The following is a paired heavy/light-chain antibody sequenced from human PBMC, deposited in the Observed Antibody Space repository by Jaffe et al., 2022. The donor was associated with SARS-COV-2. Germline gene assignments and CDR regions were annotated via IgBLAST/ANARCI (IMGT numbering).Heavy chain of an antibody. CDR3: ARRKDSSSWYVAFDI. CDR2: MNPNSANT. CDR1: GYTFTSYD. Sequence: QVQLVQSGAEVKKPGASVKVSCKASGYTFTSYDINWVRQASGQGLEWMGWMNPNSANTGYAQKLQGRVTMTRNTSMSTAYMELSSLRSEDTAVYYCARRKDSSSWYVAFDIWGQGTMVTVSS. J-gene: IGHJ3*02. V-gene: IGHV1-8*01. D-gene: IGHD6-13*01.
Light chain of an antibody. CDR2: DNN. J-gene: IGLJ3*02. CDR1: SSNIGSNT. CDR3: AAWDDSLNGPV. Sequence: QSVLTQSPSASGTPGQRVTISCSGSSSNIGSNTVTWYQHLPGTAPKLLIYDNNQRPSGVPDRFSGSKSGTSASLAIRGLQSEDEADYYCAAWDDSLNGPVFGGGTKLTVL. V-gene: IGLV1-44*01.